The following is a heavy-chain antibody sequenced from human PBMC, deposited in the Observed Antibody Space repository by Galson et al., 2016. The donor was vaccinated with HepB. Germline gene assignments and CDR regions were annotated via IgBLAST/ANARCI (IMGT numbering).Heavy chain of an antibody. D-gene: IGHD2-2*01. Sequence: SLRLSCAASGFTFTNYWMSWVRQAPGKGLEWVSSISSSSTYIYYVDSVKGRFTISRDNAKMSLSLQLNSLRAEDTAVYYCAKIRLLCPSTTCYGVGLDPWGQGTLVTVSS. J-gene: IGHJ5*02. CDR1: GFTFTNYW. CDR3: AKIRLLCPSTTCYGVGLDP. V-gene: IGHV3-21*04. CDR2: ISSSSTYI.